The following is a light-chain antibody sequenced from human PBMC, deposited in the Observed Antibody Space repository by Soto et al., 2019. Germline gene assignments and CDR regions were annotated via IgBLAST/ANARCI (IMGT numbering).Light chain of an antibody. CDR3: QQYGSSPPWYT. J-gene: IGKJ2*01. CDR1: QSVSSSY. Sequence: EIVLTQSPGTLSLSPGERATLFCRASQSVSSSYLAWYQQKPGQAPRLLIYGASSRATGIPDRFSGSGSGTDFTLTISRLEPEDFAVYYCQQYGSSPPWYTFGQGTKLEIK. CDR2: GAS. V-gene: IGKV3-20*01.